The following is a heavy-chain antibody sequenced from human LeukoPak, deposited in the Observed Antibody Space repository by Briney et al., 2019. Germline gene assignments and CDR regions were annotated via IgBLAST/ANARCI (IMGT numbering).Heavy chain of an antibody. CDR3: ARGGVGYCSSTSCYRFDY. CDR1: GGTFSSYA. J-gene: IGHJ4*02. D-gene: IGHD2-2*01. CDR2: IIPIFGTA. Sequence: SVKVPCKASGGTFSSYAISWVRQAPGQGLEWMGGIIPIFGTANYAQKFQGRVTITADKSTSTAYMELSSLRSEDTAVYYCARGGVGYCSSTSCYRFDYWGQGTLVTVSS. V-gene: IGHV1-69*06.